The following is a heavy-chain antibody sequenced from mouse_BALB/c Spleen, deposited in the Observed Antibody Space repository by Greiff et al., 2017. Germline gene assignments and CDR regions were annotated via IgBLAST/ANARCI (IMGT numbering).Heavy chain of an antibody. V-gene: IGHV5-12-1*01. CDR2: ISSGGGST. D-gene: IGHD1-1*01. Sequence: EVQGVESGGGLVKPGGSLKLSCAASGFAFSSYDMSWVRQTPEKRLEWVAYISSGGGSTYYPDTVKGRFTISRDNAKNTLYLQMSSLKSEDTAMYYCARHDYYGSSYWYFDVWGAGTTVTVSS. CDR1: GFAFSSYD. J-gene: IGHJ1*01. CDR3: ARHDYYGSSYWYFDV.